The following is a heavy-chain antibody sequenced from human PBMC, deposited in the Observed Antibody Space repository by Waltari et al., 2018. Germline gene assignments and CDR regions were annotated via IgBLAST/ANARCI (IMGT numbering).Heavy chain of an antibody. J-gene: IGHJ4*02. Sequence: EVQLVESGGGLVQPGGSLRLSCAASGFPFSSYSMNWVRQAPGKGLEWVSYISSSSSTIYYADSVKGRFTISRDNAKNSLYLQMNSLRAEDTAVYYCASDRSLGFDYWGQGTLVTVSS. CDR2: ISSSSSTI. V-gene: IGHV3-48*04. D-gene: IGHD1-26*01. CDR3: ASDRSLGFDY. CDR1: GFPFSSYS.